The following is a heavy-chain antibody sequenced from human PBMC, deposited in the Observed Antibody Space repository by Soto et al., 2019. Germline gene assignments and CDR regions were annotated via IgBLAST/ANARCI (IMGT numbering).Heavy chain of an antibody. CDR2: IIPMYGTT. J-gene: IGHJ3*02. CDR3: ARVLEMTTSLGLGAFDI. CDR1: GGALGSYA. D-gene: IGHD3-16*01. Sequence: QLQLVQSGAEVKKPKSSVKVSCQLSGGALGSYAFTWVRHAPGQGFEWMGVIIPMYGTTHYTQKFQDTVIMTADTATSTVYMDLSSLRSEDTAVYYCARVLEMTTSLGLGAFDIWGQGTMVTVSS. V-gene: IGHV1-69*06.